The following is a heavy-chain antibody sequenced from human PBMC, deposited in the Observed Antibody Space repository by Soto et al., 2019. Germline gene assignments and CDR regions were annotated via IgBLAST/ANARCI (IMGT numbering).Heavy chain of an antibody. D-gene: IGHD3-22*01. V-gene: IGHV4-39*01. CDR2: IYYSGST. J-gene: IGHJ5*02. CDR1: GGSISSSSYY. CDR3: ARPEVVDQGRFDP. Sequence: QLQLQESGPGLVKPSETLSLTCTVSGGSISSSSYYWGWIRQPPGKGLEWIGSIYYSGSTYYNPSRKSRFTISLDTSKNQFSRKLCSVTAADTAVYYCARPEVVDQGRFDPWGQVTLVTVSS.